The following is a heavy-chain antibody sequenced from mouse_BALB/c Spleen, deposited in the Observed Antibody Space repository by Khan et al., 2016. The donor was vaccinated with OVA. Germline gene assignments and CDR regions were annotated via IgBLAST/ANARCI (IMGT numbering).Heavy chain of an antibody. CDR1: GYSITSDYA. D-gene: IGHD2-14*01. V-gene: IGHV3-2*02. CDR2: LNFSGSA. CDR3: TRGYDFAY. J-gene: IGHJ3*01. Sequence: EVQLQESGPGLVKPSQSLSLTCTVTGYSITSDYAWNWIRQFPGNTLEWMGYLNFSGSASYHPSLKSRISITLDTSKNQFFLLLNSVTTEDTATYSSTRGYDFAYWGQGTLVTVSA.